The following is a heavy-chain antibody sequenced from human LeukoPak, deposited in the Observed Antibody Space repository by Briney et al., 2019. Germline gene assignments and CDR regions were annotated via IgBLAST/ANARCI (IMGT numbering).Heavy chain of an antibody. CDR2: IYYSGST. D-gene: IGHD3-22*01. V-gene: IGHV4-59*01. CDR3: ARDRPYYYDSSTRAFDI. CDR1: GGSISSYY. Sequence: SETLSLTCTVSGGSISSYYWSWIRQPPGKGLEWIGYIYYSGSTNYNPSLKSRVTISVDTSKNQFSLKLSSVTAADTAVYYCARDRPYYYDSSTRAFDIWGQGTMVTVSS. J-gene: IGHJ3*02.